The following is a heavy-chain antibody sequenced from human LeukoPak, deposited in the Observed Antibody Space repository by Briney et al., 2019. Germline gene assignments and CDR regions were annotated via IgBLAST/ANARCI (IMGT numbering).Heavy chain of an antibody. Sequence: ASVKVSCKASGYTFTGYYMHWVRQAPGQGLEWMGWINPNSGGTNYAQKFQGRVTMTRDTSISTAYMELSRLRSDDTAVYYCARDQGDLWFGELSREYYFDYWGQGTLVTVSS. D-gene: IGHD3-10*01. J-gene: IGHJ4*02. CDR2: INPNSGGT. CDR3: ARDQGDLWFGELSREYYFDY. CDR1: GYTFTGYY. V-gene: IGHV1-2*02.